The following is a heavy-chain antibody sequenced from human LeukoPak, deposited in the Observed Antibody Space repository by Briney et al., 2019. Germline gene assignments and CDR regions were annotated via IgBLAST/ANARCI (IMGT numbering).Heavy chain of an antibody. J-gene: IGHJ4*02. CDR1: GFTFSNAW. CDR2: IKSKTEGGTT. Sequence: GGSLRLSCAASGFTFSNAWMSWVRLAPGKGLEWVGRIKSKTEGGTTDYGAPVKGRFTISRDDPKTTLYLQMNSLKTEDTAVYYCTTLNAVPITDYWGQGTLVTVSS. CDR3: TTLNAVPITDY. D-gene: IGHD2-8*01. V-gene: IGHV3-15*01.